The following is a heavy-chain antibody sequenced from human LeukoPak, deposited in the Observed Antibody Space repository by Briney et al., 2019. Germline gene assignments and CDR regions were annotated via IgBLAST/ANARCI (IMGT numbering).Heavy chain of an antibody. V-gene: IGHV2-70*11. Sequence: SGPALVEPTQTLTLTCTFSGFSLLTSGVSVTWIRQPPVRALEWLARIDWDDDKYYNTSLEARLTISKDTSKNQVILTVTDMDPVDSATYYCARMYFGDYKDMDVWGKGTTVTVSS. D-gene: IGHD3-10*01. J-gene: IGHJ6*03. CDR3: ARMYFGDYKDMDV. CDR1: GFSLLTSGVS. CDR2: IDWDDDK.